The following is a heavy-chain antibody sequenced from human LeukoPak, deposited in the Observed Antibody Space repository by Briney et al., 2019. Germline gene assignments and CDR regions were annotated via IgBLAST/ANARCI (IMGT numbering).Heavy chain of an antibody. CDR2: IYPMLGVD. V-gene: IGHV1-69*04. CDR1: GGSYSTYA. CDR3: AREGSGTSSPFAY. Sequence: ASVKVSCEASGGSYSTYAVSWVRQAPGQGLEWMGRIYPMLGVDNYAQRFQGRVTITADKSTGTAYMELNSLTSEDTAVYYCAREGSGTSSPFAYWGQGTLVTVSS. J-gene: IGHJ4*02. D-gene: IGHD1-14*01.